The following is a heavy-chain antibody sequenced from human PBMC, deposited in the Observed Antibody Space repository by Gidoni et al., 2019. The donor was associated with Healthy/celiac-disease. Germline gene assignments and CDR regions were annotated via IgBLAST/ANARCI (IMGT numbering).Heavy chain of an antibody. CDR2: IVVGSGNT. J-gene: IGHJ4*02. Sequence: QMQLVQSGPEVKKPGTSVKVSCKASGFTFTSSAVQWVRQARGQRLEWIGWIVVGSGNTNYAQKFQERVTITRDMSTSTAYMELSSLRSEDTAVYYCAADLAPFGDSGSYSDYWGQGTLVTVSS. D-gene: IGHD1-26*01. CDR1: GFTFTSSA. V-gene: IGHV1-58*01. CDR3: AADLAPFGDSGSYSDY.